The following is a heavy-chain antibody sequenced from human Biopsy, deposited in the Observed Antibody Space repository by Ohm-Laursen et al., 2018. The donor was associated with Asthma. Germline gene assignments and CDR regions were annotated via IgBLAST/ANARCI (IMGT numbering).Heavy chain of an antibody. Sequence: SLRLSCTASGFMFGGYWMSWVRQVPGKGLEWVANIKHDGSEKNHVDSLKGRFTISRDNAKNTLYLQMHSLRAEDTAVYYCARGDSSNWSHYYFDYWGQGTLVTVSS. CDR3: ARGDSSNWSHYYFDY. D-gene: IGHD3-22*01. V-gene: IGHV3-7*03. J-gene: IGHJ4*02. CDR1: GFMFGGYW. CDR2: IKHDGSEK.